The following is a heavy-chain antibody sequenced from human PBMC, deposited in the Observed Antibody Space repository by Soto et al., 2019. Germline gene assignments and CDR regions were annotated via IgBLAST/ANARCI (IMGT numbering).Heavy chain of an antibody. CDR3: ARVGGGLFYYHMDV. V-gene: IGHV3-48*01. CDR2: ISSSSSNI. CDR1: GFTFSGYT. J-gene: IGHJ6*03. D-gene: IGHD2-15*01. Sequence: GGSLRLSCAASGFTFSGYTMSWVRQAPGKGLEWVSYISSSSSNIYHADSVKGRFTISRDNAKNSLYLQMDSLRAEDTAVYYCARVGGGLFYYHMDVWGKGTTVTVSS.